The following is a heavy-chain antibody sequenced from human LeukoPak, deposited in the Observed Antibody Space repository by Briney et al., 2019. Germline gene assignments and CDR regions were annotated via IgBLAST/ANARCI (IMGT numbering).Heavy chain of an antibody. CDR1: GFLFSDFA. V-gene: IGHV3-23*01. CDR3: AKFEGALLGNYYMDV. Sequence: GGPLSLSCAVSGFLFSDFAMSWVRQAPGKGLEWVPTISGGGDNTYFADSVKGRFTISRDNSKNTLFLQMVSLRAEDTAVYYCAKFEGALLGNYYMDVWGKGTTVTVSS. CDR2: ISGGGDNT. J-gene: IGHJ6*03.